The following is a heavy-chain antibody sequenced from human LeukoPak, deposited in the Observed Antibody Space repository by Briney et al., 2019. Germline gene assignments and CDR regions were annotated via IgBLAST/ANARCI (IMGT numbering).Heavy chain of an antibody. V-gene: IGHV3-53*01. J-gene: IGHJ4*02. D-gene: IGHD3-10*01. CDR1: GFTVSTNY. CDR3: ARDYYGSGSYPL. CDR2: IYSGGST. Sequence: GGSLRLSCAASGFTVSTNYMSWVRQAPGKGLEWVSVIYSGGSTYYADSVKGRFTISRDNSKNTLYLQMNSLRAEDTAVYYCARDYYGSGSYPLWGQGTLVTVSS.